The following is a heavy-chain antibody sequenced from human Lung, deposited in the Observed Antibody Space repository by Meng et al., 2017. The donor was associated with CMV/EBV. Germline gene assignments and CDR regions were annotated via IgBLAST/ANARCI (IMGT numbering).Heavy chain of an antibody. CDR1: GFNFGDYV. CDR3: TRDRVVGAYQYYHFDY. CDR2: IRDRDYGETT. D-gene: IGHD3-16*01. V-gene: IGHV3-49*04. J-gene: IGHJ4*01. Sequence: GGSXRLSCTTSGFNFGDYVLTWVRQAPGKGLEWVGFIRDRDYGETTQYAASVKSRFTISRDDSRSIVYLQMNNLKTEDNAIYYCTRDRVVGAYQYYHFDYXGQGXMVTVSS.